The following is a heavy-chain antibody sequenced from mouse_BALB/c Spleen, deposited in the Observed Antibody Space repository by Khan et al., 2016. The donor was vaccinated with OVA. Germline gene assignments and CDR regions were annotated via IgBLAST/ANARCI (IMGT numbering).Heavy chain of an antibody. D-gene: IGHD1-1*01. CDR3: ARYFGSRFAY. V-gene: IGHV1-80*01. J-gene: IGHJ3*01. CDR2: IFPGNENA. Sequence: QVQLQQSGAELVRPGSSVKISCKASGYTFSNSWMNWVKQRPGQGLEWIGQIFPGNENADYNGKFKGKATLTADKSSSTAYMQLTSLTSEDSAVYCCARYFGSRFAYWGQGTLVTVSA. CDR1: GYTFSNSW.